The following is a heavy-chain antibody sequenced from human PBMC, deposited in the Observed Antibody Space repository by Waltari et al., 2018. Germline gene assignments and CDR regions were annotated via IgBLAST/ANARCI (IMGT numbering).Heavy chain of an antibody. V-gene: IGHV3-15*01. CDR3: TTVRYISSCYVEYFQH. CDR2: FKLITDGGTT. Sequence: EVQLVESGGGLVKPGGSLRLSCAASGFTFSNAWMSWVRQAPGKGRGWVGLFKLITDGGTTEYAAPVKGKFTSSRDDSKYTLYLQMTSLKTVYTAVYYCTTVRYISSCYVEYFQHWGQGTLVTVSS. D-gene: IGHD6-13*01. J-gene: IGHJ1*01. CDR1: GFTFSNAW.